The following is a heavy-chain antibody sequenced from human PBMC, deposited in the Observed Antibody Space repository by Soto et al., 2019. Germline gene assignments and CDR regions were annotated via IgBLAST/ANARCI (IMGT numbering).Heavy chain of an antibody. CDR2: ISGSGGST. Sequence: GGSLRLSCAASGFTFSSYAMSWVRQAPGKGLEWVSAISGSGGSTYYADSVKGRFTISRDNSKNTLYLQMNSLRAEDTAVYYCAKDLKDIVVVVAAKPQNWFDPWGQGTLVTVSS. D-gene: IGHD2-15*01. V-gene: IGHV3-23*01. J-gene: IGHJ5*02. CDR1: GFTFSSYA. CDR3: AKDLKDIVVVVAAKPQNWFDP.